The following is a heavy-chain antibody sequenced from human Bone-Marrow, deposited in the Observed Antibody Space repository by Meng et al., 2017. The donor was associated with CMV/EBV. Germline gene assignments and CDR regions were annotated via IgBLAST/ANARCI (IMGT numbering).Heavy chain of an antibody. CDR1: GGSVSSGSYY. CDR2: IYYSGST. V-gene: IGHV4-61*01. CDR3: ARVLSGWLDP. J-gene: IGHJ5*02. Sequence: SETLSLTCTVSGGSVSSGSYYWSWIRQPPGKGLEWIGYIYYSGSTNYNPSLKSRVTISVDTSKNQFSLKLSSVTAADTAVYYCARVLSGWLDPWGQGTLVTVSS.